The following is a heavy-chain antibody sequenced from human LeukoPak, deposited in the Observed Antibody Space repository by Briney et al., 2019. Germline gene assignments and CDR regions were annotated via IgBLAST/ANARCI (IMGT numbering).Heavy chain of an antibody. CDR3: ARDQRIGGYSYGLTGNFDY. J-gene: IGHJ4*02. CDR1: GFTLSSYV. CDR2: ISDDGSNK. Sequence: PGRSLRLSCAASGFTLSSYVMHWVRQAPGKGLEWVAVISDDGSNKYYADSVKGRFTISRDNSKNTLYLQMNSLRTEDTAVYYCARDQRIGGYSYGLTGNFDYWGQGTLVTVSS. V-gene: IGHV3-30-3*01. D-gene: IGHD5-18*01.